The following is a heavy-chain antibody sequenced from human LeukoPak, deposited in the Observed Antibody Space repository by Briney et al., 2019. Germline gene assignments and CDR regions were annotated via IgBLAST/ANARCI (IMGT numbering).Heavy chain of an antibody. Sequence: SETLSLTCAVYGGSFSGYYWSWIRQPPGKGLEWIGEINHSGSTNYNPSLKSRVTISVDTSKNQFSLKLSSVTAADTAVYYCARRVMVRGVIMTMRGGNYFDYWGQGTLVTVSS. V-gene: IGHV4-34*01. J-gene: IGHJ4*02. CDR3: ARRVMVRGVIMTMRGGNYFDY. CDR2: INHSGST. D-gene: IGHD3-10*01. CDR1: GGSFSGYY.